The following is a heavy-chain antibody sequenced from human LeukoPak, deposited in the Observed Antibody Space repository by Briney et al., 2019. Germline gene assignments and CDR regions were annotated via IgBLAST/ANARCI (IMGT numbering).Heavy chain of an antibody. CDR2: INHSGST. J-gene: IGHJ4*02. CDR1: GGSFSGYY. V-gene: IGHV4-34*01. Sequence: SETLSLTCAVYGGSFSGYYWSWIRQPPGKGLEWIGEINHSGSTNYNPSLKSRVTISVDTSKNQFSLKLSSVTAADTAVYYCARLPTYYDYVWGRRAFDYWGQGTLVTVSS. CDR3: ARLPTYYDYVWGRRAFDY. D-gene: IGHD3-16*01.